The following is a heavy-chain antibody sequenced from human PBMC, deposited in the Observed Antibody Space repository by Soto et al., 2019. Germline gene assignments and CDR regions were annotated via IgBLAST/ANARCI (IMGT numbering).Heavy chain of an antibody. CDR1: GFTFSSYW. D-gene: IGHD3-22*01. V-gene: IGHV3-7*01. CDR2: IKQDGSEK. J-gene: IGHJ4*02. Sequence: EVQLVESGGGLVQPGGSLRLSCAASGFTFSSYWMSWVRQAPGKGLEWVANIKQDGSEKYYVDSVKGRFTISRDNAKNSLYLQMNSLRAEDTAVYYCARDGMEYYYDSSGPIDYWGQGTLVTVSS. CDR3: ARDGMEYYYDSSGPIDY.